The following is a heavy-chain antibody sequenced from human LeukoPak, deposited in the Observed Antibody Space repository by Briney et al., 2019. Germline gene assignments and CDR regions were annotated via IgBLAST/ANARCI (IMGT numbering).Heavy chain of an antibody. D-gene: IGHD6-6*01. CDR3: ARARIAARNARDFDY. Sequence: ETLSLTCAVYGVSFSGYYWSWIRQPPGKGLEWIGEINHSGSTNYNPSLKSRVTISVDTSKNQFSLKLSSVTAADTAVYYCARARIAARNARDFDYWGQGTLVTVSS. CDR1: GVSFSGYY. J-gene: IGHJ4*02. CDR2: INHSGST. V-gene: IGHV4-34*01.